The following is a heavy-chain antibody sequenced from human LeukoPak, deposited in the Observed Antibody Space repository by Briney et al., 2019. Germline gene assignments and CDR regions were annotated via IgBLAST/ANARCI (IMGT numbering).Heavy chain of an antibody. Sequence: PSETLSLTCTVSGGSISSSSYYWGWIRQPPGKGLEWIGSIYYSGSTYYNPSLKSRVTISVDTSKNQFSLKLSSVTAADTAVYYCARPSFGVVTIWGQGTLVTVSS. CDR3: ARPSFGVVTI. CDR1: GGSISSSSYY. J-gene: IGHJ4*02. V-gene: IGHV4-39*01. D-gene: IGHD3-3*01. CDR2: IYYSGST.